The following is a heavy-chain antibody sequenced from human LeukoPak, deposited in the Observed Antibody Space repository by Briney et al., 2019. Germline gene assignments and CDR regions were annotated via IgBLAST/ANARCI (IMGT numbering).Heavy chain of an antibody. D-gene: IGHD3-10*01. CDR2: IYYSGST. CDR1: GGSISSYY. J-gene: IGHJ4*02. Sequence: SETLSLTCTVSGGSISSYYWSWIRQPPGKGLEWIGYIYYSGSTNYNPSLKSRVTISVDTSKNQFSLKLSSVTAADTAVYYCARTQWLGELPFDYWGQGTLVTVSS. CDR3: ARTQWLGELPFDY. V-gene: IGHV4-59*01.